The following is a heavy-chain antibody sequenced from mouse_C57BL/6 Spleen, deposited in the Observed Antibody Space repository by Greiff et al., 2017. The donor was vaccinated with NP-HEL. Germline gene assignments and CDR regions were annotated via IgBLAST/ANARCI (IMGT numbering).Heavy chain of an antibody. J-gene: IGHJ4*01. CDR3: ARTTGAMDY. CDR2: INPSSGYT. CDR1: VYTFTRYW. D-gene: IGHD3-1*01. Sequence: QLQPSVASLAKPVASVPLSCTASVYTFTRYWLHCVKQRPGQGLEWIGYINPSSGYTKYNQKFKDKATLTADKSSSTVYMQLSSLTYEDSAVYYCARTTGAMDYWGQGTSVTVSS. V-gene: IGHV1-7*01.